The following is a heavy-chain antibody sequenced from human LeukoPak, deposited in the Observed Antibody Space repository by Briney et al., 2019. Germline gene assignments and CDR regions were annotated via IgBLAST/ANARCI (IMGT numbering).Heavy chain of an antibody. CDR1: GYTLTSYY. CDR2: INPSGGST. Sequence: WASVKVSCKASGYTLTSYYMNWVRQAPGQGLEWMGIINPSGGSTSYAQKFQGRVTMTRDTSTTTFYLEVSSLTSEDTAVYYCAKDMDVWGQGTKVTVSS. CDR3: AKDMDV. J-gene: IGHJ3*01. V-gene: IGHV1-46*01.